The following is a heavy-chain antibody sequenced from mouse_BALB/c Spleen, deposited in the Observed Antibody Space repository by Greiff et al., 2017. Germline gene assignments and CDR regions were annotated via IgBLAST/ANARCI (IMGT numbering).Heavy chain of an antibody. J-gene: IGHJ4*01. D-gene: IGHD1-1*01. CDR1: GYSITSDYA. CDR2: ISYSGST. Sequence: VQLKESGPGLVKPSQSLSLTCTVTGYSITSDYAWHWIRQLPGNKLEWMGYISYSGSTSYNPSLKSRISITRDTSKNQFFLQLNSVTTEDTATYYCARGDYGSDYAMDYWGQGTSVTVSS. CDR3: ARGDYGSDYAMDY. V-gene: IGHV3-2*02.